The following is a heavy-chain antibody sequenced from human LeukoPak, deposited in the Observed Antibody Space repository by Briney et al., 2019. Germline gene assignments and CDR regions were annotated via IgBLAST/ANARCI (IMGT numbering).Heavy chain of an antibody. CDR2: FYYTGST. D-gene: IGHD2-15*01. J-gene: IGHJ3*02. V-gene: IGHV4-59*01. CDR1: GGSISTYY. Sequence: SETLSLTCTVSGGSISTYYWSWIRQPPGKGLDWIGSFYYTGSTSYNPSLRSRVTISLDTSKNQISLRLSSVTAADTAVYYCARHFRTGGRSTDAFDIWGQGTMVTVSS. CDR3: ARHFRTGGRSTDAFDI.